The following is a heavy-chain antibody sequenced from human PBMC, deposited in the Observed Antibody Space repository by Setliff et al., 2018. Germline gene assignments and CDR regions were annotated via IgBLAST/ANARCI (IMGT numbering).Heavy chain of an antibody. CDR3: ARDSVTLGQLERRGGWHYYGLDV. CDR1: GDTFSTYA. CDR2: IIPLLETA. D-gene: IGHD1-1*01. V-gene: IGHV1-69*06. Sequence: SVKVSCKASGDTFSTYALSWVRQAPGQGLEWMGGIIPLLETAHYAEKFRDRVTITADKSTTTVHMELSRLVSEDTAVYFCARDSVTLGQLERRGGWHYYGLDVWGQGTTVTVSS. J-gene: IGHJ6*02.